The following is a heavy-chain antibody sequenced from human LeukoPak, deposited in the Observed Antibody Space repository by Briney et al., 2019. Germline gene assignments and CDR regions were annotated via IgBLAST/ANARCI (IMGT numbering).Heavy chain of an antibody. CDR1: GGSISTNNW. D-gene: IGHD3-10*01. V-gene: IGHV4-4*02. CDR2: IHHSGST. J-gene: IGHJ4*02. Sequence: SETLSLTCTVSGGSISTNNWWSWVRQPPGKGLEWIGEIHHSGSTTYNPSLKSRITMSVDNFKNQFSLNLTSVTAADTAIYYCARYGSGSYYTDYWGRGTLVTVSS. CDR3: ARYGSGSYYTDY.